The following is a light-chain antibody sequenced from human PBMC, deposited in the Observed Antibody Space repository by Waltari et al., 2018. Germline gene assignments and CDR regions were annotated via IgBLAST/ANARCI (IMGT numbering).Light chain of an antibody. CDR2: DVN. CDR1: SSVVGGYNY. J-gene: IGLJ3*02. CDR3: CSYAGSALRV. V-gene: IGLV2-11*01. Sequence: SALTPPPSVSGPPGPSVTISCTGTSSVVGGYNYVSWYQQHPGKAPQLMIYDVNRRPSGVPDRFSGSKSGNTASLTISGLQAEDEADYYCCSYAGSALRVFGGGTKLTVL.